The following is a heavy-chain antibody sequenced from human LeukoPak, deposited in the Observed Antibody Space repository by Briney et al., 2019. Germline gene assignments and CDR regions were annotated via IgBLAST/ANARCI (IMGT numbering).Heavy chain of an antibody. D-gene: IGHD1-20*01. Sequence: ASVKVSCKASGYTFTSYGISWLRQAPGQGLEWMGWINPKSGVTKYAQKFQGRVTVTRDTSISSAYMELTSLRPDDTAVYYCARDTSRVITVTPNDVFDLWGQGTMVTVSS. J-gene: IGHJ3*01. CDR1: GYTFTSYG. V-gene: IGHV1-2*02. CDR3: ARDTSRVITVTPNDVFDL. CDR2: INPKSGVT.